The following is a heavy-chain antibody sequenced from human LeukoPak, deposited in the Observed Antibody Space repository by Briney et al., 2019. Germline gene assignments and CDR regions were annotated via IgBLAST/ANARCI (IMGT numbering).Heavy chain of an antibody. CDR2: ISYDGSNK. J-gene: IGHJ4*02. D-gene: IGHD2-21*02. Sequence: GGSLRLSCAASGFTFTRYAMNWVRQAPGKGLEWVAVISYDGSNKDYADSVKGRFTISRDNSKNTLYLQMNSLRAEDTAVYYCAKDTHMVVVTATLDYWGQGTLVTVSS. V-gene: IGHV3-30*18. CDR3: AKDTHMVVVTATLDY. CDR1: GFTFTRYA.